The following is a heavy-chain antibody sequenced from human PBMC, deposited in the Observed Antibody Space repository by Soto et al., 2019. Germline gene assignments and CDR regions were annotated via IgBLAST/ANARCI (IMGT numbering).Heavy chain of an antibody. Sequence: SETLSLTCTVSGGSISSYYWSWIRQPPGKGLEWIGYIYYSGSTNYNPSLKSRVTISVDTSKNQFSLKLSSVTAADTAVYYCARDRKQSGYENYYYYGMDVWGQGTTVTVSS. V-gene: IGHV4-59*01. D-gene: IGHD5-12*01. CDR3: ARDRKQSGYENYYYYGMDV. CDR1: GGSISSYY. CDR2: IYYSGST. J-gene: IGHJ6*02.